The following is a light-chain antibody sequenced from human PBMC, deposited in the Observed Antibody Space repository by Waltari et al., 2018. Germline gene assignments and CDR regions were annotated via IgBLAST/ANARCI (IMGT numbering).Light chain of an antibody. CDR1: RSDVGRSNF. CDR2: DVT. Sequence: QSALTQPRSVSGSPGQSVTISSTGTRSDVGRSNFVSWYQQHPGKAPKLMIYDVTQRPSGVPHRFSGSKSGNTASLTISGLQPEDEADYYCSSYAGSYTWVFGGGTKLTVV. CDR3: SSYAGSYTWV. V-gene: IGLV2-11*01. J-gene: IGLJ3*02.